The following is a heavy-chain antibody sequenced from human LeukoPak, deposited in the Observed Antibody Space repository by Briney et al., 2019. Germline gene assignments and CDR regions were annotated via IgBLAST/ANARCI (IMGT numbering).Heavy chain of an antibody. J-gene: IGHJ4*02. V-gene: IGHV4-34*01. CDR2: INHSGST. CDR3: ARGQLRLSN. Sequence: SETLSLTCAVSGGSFNGYYWNWIRQPPGKGLEWIGEINHSGSTDYNPSLKSRVTISVGTSKNQFSLKLSSVTAADTAVYYCARGQLRLSNWGQGSLVIVSS. CDR1: GGSFNGYY. D-gene: IGHD6-25*01.